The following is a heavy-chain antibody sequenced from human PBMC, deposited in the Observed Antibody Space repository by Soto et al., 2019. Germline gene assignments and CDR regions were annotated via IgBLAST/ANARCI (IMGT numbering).Heavy chain of an antibody. CDR1: GYTFTSYA. J-gene: IGHJ6*02. Sequence: QVQLVQSGAEVKMPGASVEVSCKSSGYTFTSYAIHWVRQAPGQRLEWMGWINTGDGKTKYSQRFQGRVTITRDTSASTAYMDLSSLISEDTAVYYCARGRFPADSRYHYGTDVWGQGTTITVSS. V-gene: IGHV1-3*04. CDR3: ARGRFPADSRYHYGTDV. CDR2: INTGDGKT. D-gene: IGHD5-18*01.